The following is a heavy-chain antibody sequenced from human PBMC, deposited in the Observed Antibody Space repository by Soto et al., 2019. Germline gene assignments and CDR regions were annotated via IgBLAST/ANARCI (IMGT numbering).Heavy chain of an antibody. CDR2: IYYSGST. CDR3: ARGYDILTFDY. D-gene: IGHD3-9*01. CDR1: GGSISSGGYY. J-gene: IGHJ4*02. V-gene: IGHV4-31*03. Sequence: QVQLQESGPGLVKPSQTLSLTCTVSGGSISSGGYYWSWIRQHPGKGLEWIGYIYYSGSTYYNPSLTSRVTTSVDTSKNQFSLKLSSVTAADTAVYYCARGYDILTFDYWGQGTLVTVSS.